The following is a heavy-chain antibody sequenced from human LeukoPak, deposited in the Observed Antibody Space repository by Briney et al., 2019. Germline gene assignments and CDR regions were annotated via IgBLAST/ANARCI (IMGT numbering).Heavy chain of an antibody. D-gene: IGHD3-22*01. CDR1: GGTFSGYT. CDR3: ARDPKDYYDSSGYYEDY. V-gene: IGHV1-69*10. CDR2: IIPILGIA. J-gene: IGHJ4*02. Sequence: SVKVSCKASGGTFSGYTISWVRQAPGQGLEWMGRIIPILGIAHYAQKFQGRVTITADKSTSTAYMELSSLRSEDTAVYYCARDPKDYYDSSGYYEDYWGQGTLVTVSS.